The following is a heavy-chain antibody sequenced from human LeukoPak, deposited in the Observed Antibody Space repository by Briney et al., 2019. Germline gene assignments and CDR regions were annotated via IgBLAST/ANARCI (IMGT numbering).Heavy chain of an antibody. J-gene: IGHJ4*02. V-gene: IGHV3-33*01. CDR3: ARGLGELLLLGDY. CDR2: IWYDGSNK. Sequence: GGSLRLSCAASGFTFSSYGMHWVRQAPGKGLEWVAVIWYDGSNKYYADSVKGRFTISRDNSKNTLYLQMNSLRAEDTAVYYCARGLGELLLLGDYWGQGTLVTVSS. CDR1: GFTFSSYG. D-gene: IGHD1-26*01.